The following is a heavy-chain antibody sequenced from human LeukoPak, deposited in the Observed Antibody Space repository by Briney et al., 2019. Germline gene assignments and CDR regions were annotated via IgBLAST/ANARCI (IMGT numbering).Heavy chain of an antibody. Sequence: ASVKVSCKVSGYTLTELSMHWVRQAPGKGLEWMGGFDPEDGETIYAQKFQGRVTMTEDTSTDTAYMELSSLRSEDTAVYYCATFPSSYTGMDAWAKGPTVTVS. CDR2: FDPEDGET. J-gene: IGHJ6*04. CDR3: ATFPSSYTGMDA. CDR1: GYTLTELS. V-gene: IGHV1-24*01. D-gene: IGHD2-2*02.